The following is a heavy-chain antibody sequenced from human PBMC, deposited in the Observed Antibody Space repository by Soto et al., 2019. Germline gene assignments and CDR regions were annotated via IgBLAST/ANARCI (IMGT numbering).Heavy chain of an antibody. D-gene: IGHD6-19*01. J-gene: IGHJ5*02. CDR1: GGTFSTYP. Sequence: QVQLVQSGAEVKKPGSSVKVSCKGSGGTFSTYPLNWVRQAPGQGLEFMGGIIPKFGTTNYAQKFRGTGTITADESTSTAYMELNNLRSEDTAVYYCARGASKSTGWYIWFDPWGQGTLVTVSS. CDR3: ARGASKSTGWYIWFDP. V-gene: IGHV1-69*01. CDR2: IIPKFGTT.